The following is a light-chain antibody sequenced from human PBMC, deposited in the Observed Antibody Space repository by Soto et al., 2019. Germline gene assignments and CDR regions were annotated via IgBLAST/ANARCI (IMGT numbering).Light chain of an antibody. CDR1: QSVSSY. Sequence: EIVLTQSPATLSLSPGERATLSCRASQSVSSYLAWYQQKPGQAPRLLIYGASTRATDIPARFSGSRSGTEFTLTISSLQSEDFGVYYCQQYHKWPPAFGQGTKVDIK. CDR2: GAS. CDR3: QQYHKWPPA. J-gene: IGKJ1*01. V-gene: IGKV3-15*01.